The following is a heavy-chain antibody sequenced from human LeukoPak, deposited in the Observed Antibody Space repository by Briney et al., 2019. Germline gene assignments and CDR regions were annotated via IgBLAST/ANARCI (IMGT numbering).Heavy chain of an antibody. CDR1: GFSFTSYG. V-gene: IGHV3-33*01. Sequence: PGRSLRLSCAASGFSFTSYGMHWVRQAPVKGLEWVAVIRYDGTNKYYADSVKGRFTISRDTSNNMLYLQMNSLRAEDTAVYYCARVSESGNSDYWGQGTLVTVSS. CDR3: ARVSESGNSDY. J-gene: IGHJ4*02. CDR2: IRYDGTNK. D-gene: IGHD4-23*01.